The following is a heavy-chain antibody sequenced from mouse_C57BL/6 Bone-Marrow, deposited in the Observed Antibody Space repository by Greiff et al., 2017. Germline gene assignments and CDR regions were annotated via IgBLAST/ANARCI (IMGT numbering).Heavy chain of an antibody. CDR1: GYTFTSYD. CDR2: IYPRDGST. Sequence: QVQLQQSGPELVKPGASVKLSCKASGYTFTSYDINWVKQRPGPGLEWIGWIYPRDGSTKYNEKFKGKATLTVDTSSSTAYMELHSLTSEDSAVYFCARRGDWDWFAYWGQGTLVTVSA. V-gene: IGHV1-85*01. D-gene: IGHD4-1*01. J-gene: IGHJ3*01. CDR3: ARRGDWDWFAY.